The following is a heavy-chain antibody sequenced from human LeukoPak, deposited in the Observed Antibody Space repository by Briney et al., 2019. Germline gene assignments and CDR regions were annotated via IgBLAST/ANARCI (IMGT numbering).Heavy chain of an antibody. Sequence: SETLSLTCAVSGYSITSGYYWAWIRKHPGKGLEWIGNIYHSGSTYYNPSLKSRVTISVDSSKNQFSLKLSSVTAADTAVYYCARRYSTYFFDYWGQGTLVTVSS. V-gene: IGHV4-38-2*01. D-gene: IGHD4-11*01. J-gene: IGHJ4*02. CDR1: GYSITSGYY. CDR2: IYHSGST. CDR3: ARRYSTYFFDY.